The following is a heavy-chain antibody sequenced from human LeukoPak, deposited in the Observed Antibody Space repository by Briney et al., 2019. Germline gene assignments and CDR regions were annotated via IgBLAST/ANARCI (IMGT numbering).Heavy chain of an antibody. CDR1: GFTFDDYA. V-gene: IGHV3-9*01. Sequence: GGSLRLSCAASGFTFDDYAIHWVRQAPGKGLEWVSGISWNSGTIDYADSVKGRFTISRDNAKNSLYLQMNSLRPEDTALYYCAKGEHRTPFYGAFAPWGREPWSPSPQ. CDR3: AKGEHRTPFYGAFAP. J-gene: IGHJ5*02. D-gene: IGHD4-17*01. CDR2: ISWNSGTI.